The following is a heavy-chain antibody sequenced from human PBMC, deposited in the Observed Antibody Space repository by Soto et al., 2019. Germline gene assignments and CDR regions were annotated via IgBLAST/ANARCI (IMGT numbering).Heavy chain of an antibody. J-gene: IGHJ4*01. CDR1: GGYISSGGYS. D-gene: IGHD3-16*01. CDR2: IYHSGST. V-gene: IGHV4-30-2*01. CDR3: GRGRRGRRPLVDY. Sequence: SVTLPLTWTVSGGYISSGGYSRSWIRQPPGKGLEWLGYIYHSGSTYYNPSLKSRVTISVDRSKNQFSLKLSSVTAADTAVYYCGRGRRGRRPLVDYWGQGTLGTVSS.